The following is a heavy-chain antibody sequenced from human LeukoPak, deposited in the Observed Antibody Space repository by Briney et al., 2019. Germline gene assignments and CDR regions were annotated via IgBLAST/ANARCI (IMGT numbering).Heavy chain of an antibody. J-gene: IGHJ4*02. V-gene: IGHV3-23*01. CDR3: AKDANYLRSSGYLIPIDF. CDR1: GFTFSRNA. D-gene: IGHD3-22*01. Sequence: QPGGSLRLSCAASGFTFSRNAMNWVRQAPGKGLEGVAALSGNGLGTYYADSVKGRFNISRDNSRNTLYLQMNSLRIEDTAFYYCAKDANYLRSSGYLIPIDFWGQGTLVTVSS. CDR2: LSGNGLGT.